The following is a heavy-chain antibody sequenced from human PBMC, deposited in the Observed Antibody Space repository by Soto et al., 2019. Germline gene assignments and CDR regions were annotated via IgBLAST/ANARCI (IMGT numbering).Heavy chain of an antibody. Sequence: GASVKVSCKASGYTFTSFYMHWVRQAPGQGLEWMGIINPSGTTTDYAQKFQGRVTMTRGTSTSTYYIELSSLTSEDTAVYYCAKPQIARHYYYGMEVWGQGTSVTVSS. J-gene: IGHJ6*02. CDR1: GYTFTSFY. V-gene: IGHV1-46*01. CDR3: AKPQIARHYYYGMEV. CDR2: INPSGTTT.